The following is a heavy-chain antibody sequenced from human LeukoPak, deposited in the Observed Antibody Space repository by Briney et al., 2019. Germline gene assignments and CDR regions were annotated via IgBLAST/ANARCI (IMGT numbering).Heavy chain of an antibody. D-gene: IGHD3-10*01. CDR3: ARAVDYYGSGSSKNYYYGMDV. Sequence: ASVKVSCKASGGTFSSYAISWVRQAPGQGLEWMGGIIPNFGTANYAQKFQGRVTITADESTSTAYMELSSLRSEDTAVYYCARAVDYYGSGSSKNYYYGMDVWGQGTTVTVSS. CDR2: IIPNFGTA. V-gene: IGHV1-69*01. J-gene: IGHJ6*02. CDR1: GGTFSSYA.